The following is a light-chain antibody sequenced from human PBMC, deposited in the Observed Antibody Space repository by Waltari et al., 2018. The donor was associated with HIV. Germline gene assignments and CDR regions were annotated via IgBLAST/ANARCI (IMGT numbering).Light chain of an antibody. Sequence: DIQMTQSPSTLSASVGDRVTISCRASQTISTCLAWYQQKPGKAPRFLIYEASSLESGVPSRFSGSGSGTEFTLTISSLQPDDFATYYCQQYHTYPRTFGQGTKVDIK. V-gene: IGKV1-5*03. J-gene: IGKJ1*01. CDR1: QTISTC. CDR3: QQYHTYPRT. CDR2: EAS.